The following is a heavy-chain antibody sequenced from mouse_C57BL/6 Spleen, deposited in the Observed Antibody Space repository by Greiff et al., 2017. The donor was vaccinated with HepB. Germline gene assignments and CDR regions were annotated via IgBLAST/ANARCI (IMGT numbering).Heavy chain of an antibody. V-gene: IGHV5-9*01. D-gene: IGHD2-4*01. CDR1: GFTFSSYT. J-gene: IGHJ2*01. Sequence: EVKLEESGGGLVKPGGSLKLSCAASGFTFSSYTMSWVRQTPEKRLEWVATISGGGGNTYYPDSVKGRFTISRDNAKNTLYLQMSSLRSEDTALYYCARHVYYDYLYYFDYWGQGTTLTVSS. CDR2: ISGGGGNT. CDR3: ARHVYYDYLYYFDY.